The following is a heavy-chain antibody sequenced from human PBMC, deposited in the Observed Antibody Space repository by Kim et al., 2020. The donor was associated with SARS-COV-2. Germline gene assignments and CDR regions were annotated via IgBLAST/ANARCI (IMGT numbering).Heavy chain of an antibody. Sequence: YYADTVMGRFTISRDNSTHTLYQQMNSLRAEDTAVYYSARGRSGYSHFDYWGQGTLVTVSS. J-gene: IGHJ4*02. D-gene: IGHD5-12*01. CDR3: ARGRSGYSHFDY. V-gene: IGHV3-30*01.